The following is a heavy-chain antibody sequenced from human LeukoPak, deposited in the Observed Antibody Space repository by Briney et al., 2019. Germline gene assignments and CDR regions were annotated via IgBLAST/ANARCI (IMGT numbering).Heavy chain of an antibody. D-gene: IGHD3-9*01. CDR1: GGSISSSSYY. V-gene: IGHV4-39*01. Sequence: SETLSLTCTVSGGSISSSSYYWGWIRQPPGKGLEWIGSIYYSGSTYYNPSLKSRVTISVDTSKNQFSLKLSSETAADTAVYYCAEGRYFDWLDDAFDIWGQGTMVTVSS. CDR2: IYYSGST. J-gene: IGHJ3*02. CDR3: AEGRYFDWLDDAFDI.